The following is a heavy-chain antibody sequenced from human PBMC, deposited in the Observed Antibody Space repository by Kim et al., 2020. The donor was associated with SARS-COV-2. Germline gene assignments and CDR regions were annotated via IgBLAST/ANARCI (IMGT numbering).Heavy chain of an antibody. CDR1: GYTFTGYY. CDR2: INPNSGGT. D-gene: IGHD2-15*01. V-gene: IGHV1-2*02. Sequence: ASVKVSCKASGYTFTGYYMHWVRQAPGQGLEWMGWINPNSGGTNYAQKFQGRVTMTRDTSISTAYMELSRLRSDDTAVYYCARNLKYCSGGSCYSHWFDPWGQGTLVTVSS. CDR3: ARNLKYCSGGSCYSHWFDP. J-gene: IGHJ5*02.